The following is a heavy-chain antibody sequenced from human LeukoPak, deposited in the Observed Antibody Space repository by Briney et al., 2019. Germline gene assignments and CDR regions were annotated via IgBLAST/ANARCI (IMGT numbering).Heavy chain of an antibody. Sequence: GGPLRLPCSASGLPLSSYRIKWVRQAPGRGLEWVSSISSSSSYIYYADSVKGRFTISRDNAKNSLYLQMNSLRAEDTAVYYCADGGGYPDRYFDYWGQGTLVTVSS. CDR3: ADGGGYPDRYFDY. J-gene: IGHJ4*02. V-gene: IGHV3-21*01. D-gene: IGHD3-22*01. CDR2: ISSSSSYI. CDR1: GLPLSSYR.